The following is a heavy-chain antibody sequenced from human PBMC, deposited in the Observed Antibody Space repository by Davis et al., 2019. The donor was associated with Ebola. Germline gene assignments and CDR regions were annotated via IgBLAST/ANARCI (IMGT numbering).Heavy chain of an antibody. J-gene: IGHJ4*02. CDR2: ISSDGSTK. Sequence: GGSLRLSCAASGFTFSSYDMHWVRQAPGKGLDWVAVISSDGSTKYYADSVKGRITVSRDNSKNTLYLQMNSLRPEDTAVYFCASGRVGGQGGFDFWGQGNLVTVSS. V-gene: IGHV3-30*03. CDR3: ASGRVGGQGGFDF. CDR1: GFTFSSYD. D-gene: IGHD1-26*01.